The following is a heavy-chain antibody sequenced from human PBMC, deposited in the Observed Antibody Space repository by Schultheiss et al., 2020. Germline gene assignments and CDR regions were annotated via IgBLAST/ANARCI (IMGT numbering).Heavy chain of an antibody. V-gene: IGHV3-49*04. CDR1: GFTFGDYA. D-gene: IGHD3-22*01. CDR2: IRSKAYGGTT. J-gene: IGHJ4*02. Sequence: GGSLRLSCTASGFTFGDYAMSWVRQAPGKGLEWVGFIRSKAYGGTTDYAAPVKGRFTISRDDSKNTLYLQMNSLKTEDTAVYYCTTEPYYYDSSGYYGWGQGTLVTVSS. CDR3: TTEPYYYDSSGYYG.